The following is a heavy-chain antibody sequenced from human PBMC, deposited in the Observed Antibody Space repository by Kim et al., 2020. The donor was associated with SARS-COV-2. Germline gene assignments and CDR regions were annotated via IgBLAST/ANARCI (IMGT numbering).Heavy chain of an antibody. CDR2: ISGGSGTT. V-gene: IGHV3-23*01. CDR1: GFTFSSYA. CDR3: AKAPRVTPWFDP. Sequence: GGSLRLSCAASGFTFSSYAMSWVRQAPGKGLEWVSVISGGSGTTYYADSVKGRFTISRDNSKNTLYLQMNSLRAEDTAVYYCAKAPRVTPWFDPWGQGTLVTVSS. J-gene: IGHJ5*02.